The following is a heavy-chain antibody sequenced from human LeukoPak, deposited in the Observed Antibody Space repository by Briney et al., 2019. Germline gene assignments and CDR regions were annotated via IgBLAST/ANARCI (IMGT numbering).Heavy chain of an antibody. J-gene: IGHJ5*02. Sequence: SQTPSLTCAISGDSVSSNSATWHWIRQSPSRGLEWLGRTYYRSKWHNDYAVSVKSRITINSDTSKNQFSLHLNSVTPEDTAVYYCARIKGSGINWFDPWGQGTLVTVSS. D-gene: IGHD6-13*01. CDR2: TYYRSKWHN. CDR1: GDSVSSNSAT. V-gene: IGHV6-1*01. CDR3: ARIKGSGINWFDP.